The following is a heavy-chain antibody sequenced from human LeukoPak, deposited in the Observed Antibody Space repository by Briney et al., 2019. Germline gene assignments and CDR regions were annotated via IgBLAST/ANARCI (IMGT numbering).Heavy chain of an antibody. Sequence: ASVRLSCTAPGYTFSSSFMHWVRQAPGQGLEWMGRIKPNNAGTRYAQKFQGRFTMTRDTSINTPYMELSWLTSDDTAVYYCARGYCSSTSCPAPYYYYYMDVWGKGTTVTVSS. CDR2: IKPNNAGT. CDR1: GYTFSSSF. V-gene: IGHV1-2*02. CDR3: ARGYCSSTSCPAPYYYYYMDV. D-gene: IGHD2-2*01. J-gene: IGHJ6*03.